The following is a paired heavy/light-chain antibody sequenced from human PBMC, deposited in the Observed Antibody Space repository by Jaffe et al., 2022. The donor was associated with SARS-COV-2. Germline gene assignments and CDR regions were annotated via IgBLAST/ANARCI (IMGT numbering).Light chain of an antibody. Sequence: QSALTQPASVSGSPGQSITISCTGTSSDVGGYNYVSWYQQHPDKAPKLIIYEVSNRPSGVSNRFSGSKSGNTASLTISGLQAEDEADYYCSSYTSDNTRFYVFGTGTKVSVL. CDR1: SSDVGGYNY. V-gene: IGLV2-14*01. CDR2: EVS. CDR3: SSYTSDNTRFYV. J-gene: IGLJ1*01.
Heavy chain of an antibody. Sequence: EVQLVESGGGLVQPGGSLRLSCAASGFTFSTYEMNWVRQAPGKGLEWVSYISTGGDNRFHADSVKGRFTVSRDNAKNSLYLQMNSLRAEDTAVYYCARETLGCYGDCYDYWGQGTLVTVSS. J-gene: IGHJ4*02. V-gene: IGHV3-48*03. CDR3: ARETLGCYGDCYDY. CDR2: ISTGGDNR. CDR1: GFTFSTYE. D-gene: IGHD2-8*01.